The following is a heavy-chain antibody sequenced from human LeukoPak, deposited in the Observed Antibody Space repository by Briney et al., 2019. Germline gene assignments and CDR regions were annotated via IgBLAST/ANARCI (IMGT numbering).Heavy chain of an antibody. CDR1: GYTFTGYY. Sequence: GASVKVSCKASGYTFTGYYMHWVRQAPGQGLEWMGWINPNSGGTNYAQKFQGRVTITRDTSASTAYMELSSLRSEDMAVYYCAKDRRPNSYSSSWLDYWGQGTLITVSS. J-gene: IGHJ4*02. CDR3: AKDRRPNSYSSSWLDY. D-gene: IGHD6-13*01. V-gene: IGHV1-2*02. CDR2: INPNSGGT.